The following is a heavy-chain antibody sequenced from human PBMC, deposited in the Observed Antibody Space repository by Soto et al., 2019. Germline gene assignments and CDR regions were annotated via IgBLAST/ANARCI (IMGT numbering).Heavy chain of an antibody. D-gene: IGHD2-15*01. CDR2: IYYSGST. CDR1: GGSISSSSYY. Sequence: SETLSLTCTVSGGSISSSSYYWGWIRQPPGKGLEWIGSIYYSGSTYYNPSLKSRVTISVDTSKNQFSLKLSSVTAADTAVYSCARRYGGTFDYWGQGTLVTVSS. CDR3: ARRYGGTFDY. J-gene: IGHJ4*02. V-gene: IGHV4-39*07.